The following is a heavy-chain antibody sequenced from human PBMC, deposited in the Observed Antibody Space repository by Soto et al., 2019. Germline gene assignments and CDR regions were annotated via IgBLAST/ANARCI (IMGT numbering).Heavy chain of an antibody. CDR1: DGSISSYY. V-gene: IGHV4-59*08. D-gene: IGHD1-26*01. Sequence: SETLSLTCTVSDGSISSYYWSWLRRPPGKGLDWIGYIYDSGSTLYNPSLKSRVSISVDRPNNHFSLKLRSVTASDTAIYYCACDVRSGSYRFDYWGRGTLVTVS. CDR3: ACDVRSGSYRFDY. J-gene: IGHJ4*02. CDR2: IYDSGST.